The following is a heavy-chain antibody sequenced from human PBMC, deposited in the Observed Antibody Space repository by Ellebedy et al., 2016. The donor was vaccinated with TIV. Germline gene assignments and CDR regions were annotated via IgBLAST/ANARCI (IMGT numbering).Heavy chain of an antibody. D-gene: IGHD1-14*01. V-gene: IGHV3-30*04. CDR2: ISYDGSNK. Sequence: PGGSLRLSCAASGFPFDSYVMNWVRQAPGKGLEWVALISYDGSNKYFADSVQGRFTISRDNSQNTLYLLMNSLRGDDTAIYYCARALNHVDKESTAPPDCWGQGTLVTVSS. J-gene: IGHJ4*02. CDR3: ARALNHVDKESTAPPDC. CDR1: GFPFDSYV.